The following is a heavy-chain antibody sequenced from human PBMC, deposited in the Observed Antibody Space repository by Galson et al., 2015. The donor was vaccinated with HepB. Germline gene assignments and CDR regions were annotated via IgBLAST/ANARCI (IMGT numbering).Heavy chain of an antibody. J-gene: IGHJ4*02. D-gene: IGHD5-18*01. V-gene: IGHV1-24*01. CDR3: AVSSYGYENPVY. CDR2: FDPEDGET. Sequence: SVKVSCKVSGYTLTELSMHWVRQAPGKGLEWMGGFDPEDGETIYAQKFQGRVTMTEDTSTDTAYMELSSLRSEDTAVYYCAVSSYGYENPVYWGQGTLVTVSS. CDR1: GYTLTELS.